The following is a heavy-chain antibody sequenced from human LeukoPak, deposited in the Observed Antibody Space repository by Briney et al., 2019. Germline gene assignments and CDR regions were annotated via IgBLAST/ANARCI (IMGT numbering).Heavy chain of an antibody. V-gene: IGHV1-2*06. J-gene: IGHJ5*02. CDR3: ARAKGAVDHNWFDP. CDR2: INPHTGGT. D-gene: IGHD6-19*01. CDR1: GYTFTGYY. Sequence: GASVKVSCKASGYTFTGYYMHWVRQAPGQGLEWMGRINPHTGGTNSAQKFQGRVTMTRDTSISTAYMELSRLRFDDTAVYYCARAKGAVDHNWFDPWGQGTLVTVSS.